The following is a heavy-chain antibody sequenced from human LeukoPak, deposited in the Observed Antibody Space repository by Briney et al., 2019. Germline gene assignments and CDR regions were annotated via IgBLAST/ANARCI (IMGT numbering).Heavy chain of an antibody. D-gene: IGHD3-9*01. J-gene: IGHJ4*02. CDR2: IYYSRST. Sequence: PSETLSLTCTVSGGSISGYYWSWIRQPPGKGLEWIGYIYYSRSTHYNPSLKSRVTISVDTSKNQFSLKLSFVTAADTAVYYCARVRYYDILTGYYGDGYFDYWGQGTLVTVSS. CDR3: ARVRYYDILTGYYGDGYFDY. V-gene: IGHV4-59*01. CDR1: GGSISGYY.